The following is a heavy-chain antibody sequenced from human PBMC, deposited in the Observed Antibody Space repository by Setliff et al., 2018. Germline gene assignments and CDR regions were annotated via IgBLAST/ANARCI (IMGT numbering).Heavy chain of an antibody. D-gene: IGHD3-3*01. CDR3: ARRATYYNFWSGYCDY. V-gene: IGHV5-51*01. CDR2: INPRDSDV. CDR1: GYTFTDYW. Sequence: PGESLKISCKGSGYTFTDYWIGWVCQMSGRGLEWMAIINPRDSDVRYSPSFQGQVTISVDRSISTAYLQWSSLKASDTVIYYCARRATYYNFWSGYCDYWGQGTLVTVSS. J-gene: IGHJ4*02.